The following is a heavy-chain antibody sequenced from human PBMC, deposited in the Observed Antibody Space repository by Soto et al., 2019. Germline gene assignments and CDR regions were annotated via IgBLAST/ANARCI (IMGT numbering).Heavy chain of an antibody. J-gene: IGHJ4*02. Sequence: GGSLRLSCVASGFTFSNYAMNWVRQAPGKGLEWVSAISGSGASTYYADSVKGRFTISRDNSKNTLYLQMNSLRAEDTAVYYCAKGSIAVATFFDYWGQGTLVTVSS. CDR3: AKGSIAVATFFDY. CDR1: GFTFSNYA. D-gene: IGHD6-19*01. V-gene: IGHV3-23*01. CDR2: ISGSGAST.